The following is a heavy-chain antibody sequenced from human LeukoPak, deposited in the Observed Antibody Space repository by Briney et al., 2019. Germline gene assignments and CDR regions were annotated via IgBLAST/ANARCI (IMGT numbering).Heavy chain of an antibody. J-gene: IGHJ4*02. CDR2: INHSGST. Sequence: SETLSLTCAVYGGSFSSYYWSWLRLPPGKGLEWIGEINHSGSTNYNPSLKSRVTISVDTSKNQFSLKLSSVTAADTAVYYCARGGDGDYSNDDFDYWGQGTLVTVSS. D-gene: IGHD4-11*01. CDR3: ARGGDGDYSNDDFDY. V-gene: IGHV4-34*01. CDR1: GGSFSSYY.